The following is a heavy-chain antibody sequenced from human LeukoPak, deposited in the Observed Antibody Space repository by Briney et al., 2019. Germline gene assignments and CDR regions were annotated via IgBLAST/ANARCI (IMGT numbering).Heavy chain of an antibody. V-gene: IGHV4-31*01. Sequence: SQTLSLTCSVSGVSISSGDYHWSWIRHYPGKGLEWIGYIYYRGATPYNPSLRGLVAISVDTSKNQFSLSLSSVTAADTAIYYCARVRIEYSNSFDYWGQGTLVTVSS. CDR1: GVSISSGDYH. CDR3: ARVRIEYSNSFDY. D-gene: IGHD6-6*01. CDR2: IYYRGAT. J-gene: IGHJ4*02.